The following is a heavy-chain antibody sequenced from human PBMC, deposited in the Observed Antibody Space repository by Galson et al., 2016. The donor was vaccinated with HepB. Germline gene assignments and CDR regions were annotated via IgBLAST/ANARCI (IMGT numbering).Heavy chain of an antibody. V-gene: IGHV1-3*01. CDR2: ITAGNDYT. D-gene: IGHD6-6*01. Sequence: SVKVSCKGSGYSFTSYTIHWVRQAPGQRLEWMGWITAGNDYTKYSQRFQGRVTITTDTSARTAYMELRSLTSEDTAVYYCARTLAARPHYSEHWGQGTLVTVS. CDR3: ARTLAARPHYSEH. J-gene: IGHJ4*02. CDR1: GYSFTSYT.